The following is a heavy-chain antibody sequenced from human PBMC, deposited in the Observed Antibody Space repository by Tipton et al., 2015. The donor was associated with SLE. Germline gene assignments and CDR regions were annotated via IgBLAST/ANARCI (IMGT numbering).Heavy chain of an antibody. D-gene: IGHD2-15*01. Sequence: TLSLTCTVSGGSISSRYWSWIRQPPGKGLEWIGYIFPSGSTNYNPSLKSRVTISVDTSKNQFSLRLSSVTAADTAVYYCARGSVVADDFWGQGTLVTVSS. V-gene: IGHV4-4*08. CDR3: ARGSVVADDF. CDR2: IFPSGST. J-gene: IGHJ4*02. CDR1: GGSISSRY.